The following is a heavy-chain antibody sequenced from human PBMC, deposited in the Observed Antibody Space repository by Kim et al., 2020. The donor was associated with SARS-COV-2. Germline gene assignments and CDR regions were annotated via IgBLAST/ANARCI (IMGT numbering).Heavy chain of an antibody. CDR2: IYPGDSDT. Sequence: GESLKISCKGSGYSFTSYWIGWVRQMPGKGLEWMGIIYPGDSDTRYSPSFQGQVTISADKSISTAYLQWSSLKASDTAMYYCARHAHVRYGSGSYQWKNWFDPWGQGTLVTVSS. D-gene: IGHD3-10*01. CDR3: ARHAHVRYGSGSYQWKNWFDP. V-gene: IGHV5-51*01. J-gene: IGHJ5*02. CDR1: GYSFTSYW.